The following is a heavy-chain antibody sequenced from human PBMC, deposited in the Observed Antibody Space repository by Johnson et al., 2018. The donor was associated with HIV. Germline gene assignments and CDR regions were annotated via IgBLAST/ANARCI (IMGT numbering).Heavy chain of an antibody. CDR2: IKSKTDGGTT. CDR3: TTAKTIFGGFTLDGFDF. D-gene: IGHD3-3*01. V-gene: IGHV3-15*01. Sequence: VQLVESGGGLIKPGGSRRLSCAVSGITFTDAWMNWVRQAPGKGLEWVVRIKSKTDGGTTDYAVPVKGRVTISRDDSKNTVYLQMNSLKSEDTAVDYCTTAKTIFGGFTLDGFDFWGQGTMVTVSS. CDR1: GITFTDAW. J-gene: IGHJ3*01.